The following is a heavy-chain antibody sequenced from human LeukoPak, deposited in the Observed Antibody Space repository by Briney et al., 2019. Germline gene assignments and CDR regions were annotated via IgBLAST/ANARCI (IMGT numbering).Heavy chain of an antibody. D-gene: IGHD1-26*01. J-gene: IGHJ4*02. CDR3: AREARVGGALQY. CDR1: GLTFSTYW. Sequence: GGSLRFYCAASGLTFSTYWMHWVRQAPGKGLAWVARINPDGSIRTYANSVQGRVTIPRDTAKDTLFLQMNSLRAEDTAVYYCAREARVGGALQYWGQGTPVTVSS. V-gene: IGHV3-74*03. CDR2: INPDGSIR.